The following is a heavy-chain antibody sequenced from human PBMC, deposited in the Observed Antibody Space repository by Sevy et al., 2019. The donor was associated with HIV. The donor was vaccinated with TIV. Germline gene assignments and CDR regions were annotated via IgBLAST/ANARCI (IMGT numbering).Heavy chain of an antibody. CDR3: ARDSSTGITVHGVVTYGMDV. CDR1: GGSISSYY. Sequence: SETLSLTCAVSGGSISSYYWTWIRQPPGKGLEWIGYVNYRGSTNYNPSLKSRLTMSVDLSKNQFSLKLTSVTAADTAVYYCARDSSTGITVHGVVTYGMDVWGQGTTVTVSS. J-gene: IGHJ6*02. CDR2: VNYRGST. D-gene: IGHD3-3*01. V-gene: IGHV4-59*01.